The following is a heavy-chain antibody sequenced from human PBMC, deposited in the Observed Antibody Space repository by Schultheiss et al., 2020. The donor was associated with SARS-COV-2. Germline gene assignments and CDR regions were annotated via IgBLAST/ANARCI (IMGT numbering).Heavy chain of an antibody. CDR2: ISYDGNVK. CDR1: GFTFSSYA. V-gene: IGHV3-30*01. J-gene: IGHJ6*02. D-gene: IGHD3-3*01. CDR3: ARELHYDFWSGLGGYYYGMDV. Sequence: GGSLRLSCAASGFTFSSYAMHWVRQAPGKGLEWVAVISYDGNVKVYADSVKGRFTISRDNSKNTLYLQMNDLTPEDTAVYYCARELHYDFWSGLGGYYYGMDVWGQGTTVTVSS.